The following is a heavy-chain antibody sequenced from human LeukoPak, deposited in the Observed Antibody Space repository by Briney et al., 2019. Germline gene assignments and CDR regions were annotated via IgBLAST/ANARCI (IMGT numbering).Heavy chain of an antibody. CDR3: IRIFYYGTRGFYPDV. J-gene: IGHJ4*02. CDR2: SKNKDYAHST. D-gene: IGHD3-10*01. Sequence: GGSLRLSCAASGFTLSDHHMDRVRQAPGKGLEWIGRSKNKDYAHSTVYAASVKGRFTFSRDDPKNSLYLQMNSLTTEDTAVYYCIRIFYYGTRGFYPDVWGQGTLVTVSS. CDR1: GFTLSDHH. V-gene: IGHV3-72*01.